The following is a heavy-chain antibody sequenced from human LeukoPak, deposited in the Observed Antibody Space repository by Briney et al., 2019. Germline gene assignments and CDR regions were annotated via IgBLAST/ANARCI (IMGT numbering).Heavy chain of an antibody. J-gene: IGHJ5*02. CDR1: GGSISSYY. Sequence: KPSETLSLTCTVSGGSISSYYWSWIRQPPGKGLEWIGYIYYSGSTNYNPSLKSRVTISVDTSKNQFSLKLSSVTAADTAVYYCARRGDNWFDPWGQGTLVTVSS. V-gene: IGHV4-59*08. CDR3: ARRGDNWFDP. CDR2: IYYSGST. D-gene: IGHD1-26*01.